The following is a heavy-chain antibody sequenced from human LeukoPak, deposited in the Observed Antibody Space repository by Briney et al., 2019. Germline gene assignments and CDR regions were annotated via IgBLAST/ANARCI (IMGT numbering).Heavy chain of an antibody. J-gene: IGHJ4*02. Sequence: PGGSLRLSCAASGFTFSTYGMSWVRQAPGKGLEWVSGISGSGGSTYYADPVKGRFTISRDNSKNTLYLQMNSLRAEDTAVYYCAAYYYDSSDYYFFDYWGQGTLVTVSS. CDR2: ISGSGGST. CDR1: GFTFSTYG. CDR3: AAYYYDSSDYYFFDY. V-gene: IGHV3-23*01. D-gene: IGHD3-22*01.